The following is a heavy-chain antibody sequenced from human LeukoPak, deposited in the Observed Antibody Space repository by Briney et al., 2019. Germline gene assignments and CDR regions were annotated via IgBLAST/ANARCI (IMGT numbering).Heavy chain of an antibody. D-gene: IGHD1-26*01. Sequence: ASVKVSCKASRYTFTGYYIDWVRQAPGLGLEWMGWSNPNSGGTNYAQKFQGRVTMTRDTSISTAYMDLSRLRSDDTAVYYCARGSIVGATFDYFDYWGQGTLVTVSS. CDR1: RYTFTGYY. CDR2: SNPNSGGT. CDR3: ARGSIVGATFDYFDY. J-gene: IGHJ4*02. V-gene: IGHV1-2*02.